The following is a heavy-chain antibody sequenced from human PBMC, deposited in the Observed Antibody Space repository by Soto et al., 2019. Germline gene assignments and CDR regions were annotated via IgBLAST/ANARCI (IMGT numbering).Heavy chain of an antibody. CDR1: GYTFTRAV. V-gene: IGHV1-18*01. CDR3: AREGVAPYYYYGMDV. J-gene: IGHJ6*02. CDR2: ISSYNGDT. Sequence: GGAVKLSCKGSGYTFTRAVMSWVRQAPGQGPEWMGWISSYNGDTNYAQTFQGRVTMTTDTSTSTAYMELRSLRSDDTAVYYSAREGVAPYYYYGMDVWGQGTPVTVAS. D-gene: IGHD5-12*01.